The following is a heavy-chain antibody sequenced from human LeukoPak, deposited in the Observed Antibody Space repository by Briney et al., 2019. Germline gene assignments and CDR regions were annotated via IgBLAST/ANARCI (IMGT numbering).Heavy chain of an antibody. CDR3: AKGEYCGGDCWGYFDL. CDR1: GFTFSSYW. D-gene: IGHD2-21*02. V-gene: IGHV3-30*18. J-gene: IGHJ2*01. CDR2: ISYDGSNK. Sequence: PGGSLRLSCAASGFTFSSYWMHWVRQAPGKGLEWVAVISYDGSNKYYADSVKGRFTISRDNSKNTLYLQMNSLRAEDTAVYYCAKGEYCGGDCWGYFDLWGRGTLVTVSS.